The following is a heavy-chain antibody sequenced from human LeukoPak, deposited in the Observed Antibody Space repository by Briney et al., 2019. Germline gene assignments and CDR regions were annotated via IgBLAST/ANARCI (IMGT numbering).Heavy chain of an antibody. CDR1: GGSFSGYY. J-gene: IGHJ4*02. D-gene: IGHD6-19*01. V-gene: IGHV4-34*01. CDR3: ASESVAVALPDY. CDR2: INHSGST. Sequence: SETLSLTCAVYGGSFSGYYWSWIRQPPGKGLEWIGEINHSGSTNYNPSLKSRVTISVDTSKNQFSLKLSSVTAADTAAYYCASESVAVALPDYWGQGTLATVSS.